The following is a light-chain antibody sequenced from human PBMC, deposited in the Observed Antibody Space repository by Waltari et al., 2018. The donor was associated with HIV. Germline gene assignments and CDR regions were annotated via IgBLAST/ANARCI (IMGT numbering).Light chain of an antibody. CDR2: RTD. Sequence: QSGLTQPPSVSGTPGQRLTIPCSGSNSNIGRNFVFWYRQLPGAAPRLLVYRTDPRPSGVVDRFSGSRSGASASLVIERLRVEDEADYYCASWDDGLSGHVFGGGTTVSV. CDR3: ASWDDGLSGHV. V-gene: IGLV1-47*01. CDR1: NSNIGRNF. J-gene: IGLJ1*01.